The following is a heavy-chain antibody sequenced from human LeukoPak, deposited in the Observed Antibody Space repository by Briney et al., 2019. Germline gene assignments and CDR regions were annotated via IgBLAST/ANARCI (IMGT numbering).Heavy chain of an antibody. CDR2: IYYSGST. V-gene: IGHV4-61*01. D-gene: IGHD6-13*01. CDR3: ARTGGSSSWYGLRYYFDY. Sequence: SETLSLTCTVSGGSISSSSYYWSWIRQPPGKGLEWIGYIYYSGSTNYNPSLKSRVTISVDTSKNQFSLKLSSVTAADTAVYYCARTGGSSSWYGLRYYFDYWGQGTLVTVSS. CDR1: GGSISSSSYY. J-gene: IGHJ4*02.